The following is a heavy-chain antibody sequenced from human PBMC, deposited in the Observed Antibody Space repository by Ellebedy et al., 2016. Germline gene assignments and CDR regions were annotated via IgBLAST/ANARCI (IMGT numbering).Heavy chain of an antibody. D-gene: IGHD2-15*01. CDR3: ARVLRLLDY. Sequence: SETLSLTXTVSGGSISSSSYYWGWIRQPPGKGLEWIGSIYYSGSTYYNPSLKSRVTISVDTSKNQFSLKLSSVTAADTAVYYCARVLRLLDYWGQGTLVTVSS. CDR1: GGSISSSSYY. V-gene: IGHV4-39*07. J-gene: IGHJ4*02. CDR2: IYYSGST.